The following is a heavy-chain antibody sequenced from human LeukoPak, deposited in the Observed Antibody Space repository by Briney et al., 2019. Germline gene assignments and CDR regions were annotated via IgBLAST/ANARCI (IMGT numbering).Heavy chain of an antibody. V-gene: IGHV3-20*04. J-gene: IGHJ4*02. D-gene: IGHD3-22*01. CDR1: GFTFGDYG. CDR2: IIWNGGST. CDR3: ARGLTDYYDSSGYYLDY. Sequence: GGSLRLSCAASGFTFGDYGMSWVRQAPGKGLEWVSAIIWNGGSTTYADSVKGRFTISRDSAKNSLYLQMNSLRAEDTAVYYCARGLTDYYDSSGYYLDYWGQGTLVTVSS.